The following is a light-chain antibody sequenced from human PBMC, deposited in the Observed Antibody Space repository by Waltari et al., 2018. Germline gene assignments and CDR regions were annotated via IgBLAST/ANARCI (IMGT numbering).Light chain of an antibody. Sequence: QSVLTQPPSASGTPGQRVTISCSGSISNIGSNPVTWYQQLPGAAPKLLVYSNNQRPSGVPDRFSGSKSGTSASLAISGLQSEDEADYYCAAWDDSLNGVVFGGGTKLTVL. V-gene: IGLV1-44*01. CDR2: SNN. CDR1: ISNIGSNP. J-gene: IGLJ2*01. CDR3: AAWDDSLNGVV.